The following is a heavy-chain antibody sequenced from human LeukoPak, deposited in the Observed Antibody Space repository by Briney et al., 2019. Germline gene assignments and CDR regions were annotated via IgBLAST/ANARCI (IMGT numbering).Heavy chain of an antibody. V-gene: IGHV3-23*01. CDR3: GKDLSRGSNRFDP. Sequence: GGSLRLSCAASGFTFSSYAMSWVRQAPGKGLEWVSAISGSGGSTYYADSVKGRFTISRDDSKKTLYLQMNSVRVEDTAIYYCGKDLSRGSNRFDPRGQGTLVTVSS. CDR2: ISGSGGST. D-gene: IGHD5-12*01. CDR1: GFTFSSYA. J-gene: IGHJ5*02.